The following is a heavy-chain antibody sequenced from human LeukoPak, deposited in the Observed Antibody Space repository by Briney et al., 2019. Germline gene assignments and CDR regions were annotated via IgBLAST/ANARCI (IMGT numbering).Heavy chain of an antibody. J-gene: IGHJ4*02. CDR1: GFTVSSNY. V-gene: IGHV3-66*01. CDR3: ARDQQWLEDDY. Sequence: PGGSLRLSCAASGFTVSSNYMSWVRQAPGKGLEWVSVIYSGGSTYYADSVKGRFTISRDNSKNTLYLQMNSLRAEDTAVYYCARDQQWLEDDYWGQGTLVTVSS. D-gene: IGHD6-19*01. CDR2: IYSGGST.